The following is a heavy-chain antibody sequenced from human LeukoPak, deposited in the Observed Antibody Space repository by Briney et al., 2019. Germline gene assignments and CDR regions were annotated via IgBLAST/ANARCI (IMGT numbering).Heavy chain of an antibody. J-gene: IGHJ4*02. CDR2: IYYSGST. V-gene: IGHV4-59*01. CDR1: GVSISNYY. D-gene: IGHD4/OR15-4a*01. CDR3: ARDFNGANSFDS. Sequence: PSETLSLTCTVSGVSISNYYWNWLRQPPGKGLEWIAYIYYSGSTNYNPSLKSRVTISVDTSKNQFSLKLGSVTAADTAVYYCARDFNGANSFDSWGQGTLVTVSS.